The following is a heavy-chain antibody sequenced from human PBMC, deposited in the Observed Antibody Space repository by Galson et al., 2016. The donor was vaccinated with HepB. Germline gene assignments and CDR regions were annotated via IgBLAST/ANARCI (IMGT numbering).Heavy chain of an antibody. CDR1: GYKFTDYA. V-gene: IGHV1-18*01. CDR2: INVRNGET. J-gene: IGHJ4*02. CDR3: ARGRSMPYFDS. D-gene: IGHD2-2*01. Sequence: SVKVSCKASGYKFTDYAITWVRQAPGQGLEWMGWINVRNGETNSAQRLQGRVTMARETSPSTVFLDLRRLRSDDTAMYFCARGRSMPYFDSWGQGTLVTASS.